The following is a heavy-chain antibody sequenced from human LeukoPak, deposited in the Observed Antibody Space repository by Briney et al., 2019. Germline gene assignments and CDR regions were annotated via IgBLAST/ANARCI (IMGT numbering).Heavy chain of an antibody. Sequence: ASVKVSCTASGYTFTSYGISWVRQAPGQGLEWMGWISAYNGNTNYAQKLQGRVTMTTDTSTSTAYMELRSLRSDDTAVYYCARDALRYFDWANFDYWGQGTRVTVSS. V-gene: IGHV1-18*01. CDR2: ISAYNGNT. J-gene: IGHJ4*02. CDR1: GYTFTSYG. CDR3: ARDALRYFDWANFDY. D-gene: IGHD3-9*01.